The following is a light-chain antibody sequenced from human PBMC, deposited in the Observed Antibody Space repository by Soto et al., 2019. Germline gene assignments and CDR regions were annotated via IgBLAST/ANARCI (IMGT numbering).Light chain of an antibody. V-gene: IGKV1-39*01. Sequence: DIQMTQSPSSLSASVGDRVTITCRASQSISSYLNWYQQKPGKAPKLLIYTASSLQSGVPSRFSGSGSGTDFTLTISSLQPEDFATYYCQQSYSIPLTFGGGTKVKI. CDR2: TAS. J-gene: IGKJ4*01. CDR1: QSISSY. CDR3: QQSYSIPLT.